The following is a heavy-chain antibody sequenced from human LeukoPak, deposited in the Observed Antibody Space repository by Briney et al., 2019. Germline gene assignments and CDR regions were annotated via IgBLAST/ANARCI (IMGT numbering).Heavy chain of an antibody. CDR2: IKQDGSEK. Sequence: PGGSLRLSCAASGFTFSYYWMNWVRQAPGKGLEWVANIKQDGSEKYYVDSVKGRFTISRDNAKNSLYLQMNSLRAEDTAVYYCARDGTYYYGSGSYHPLDYWGQGTLVTVSS. CDR1: GFTFSYYW. CDR3: ARDGTYYYGSGSYHPLDY. V-gene: IGHV3-7*01. D-gene: IGHD3-10*01. J-gene: IGHJ4*02.